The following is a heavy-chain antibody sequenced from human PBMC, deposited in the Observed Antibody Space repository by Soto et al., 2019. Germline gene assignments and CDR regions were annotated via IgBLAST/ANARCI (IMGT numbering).Heavy chain of an antibody. CDR3: ARDSRRSSSWYEGVRY. V-gene: IGHV4-30-4*01. CDR1: GGSISSGDYY. D-gene: IGHD6-13*01. Sequence: SETLSLTCTVSGGSISSGDYYWSWIRQPPGKGLEWIGYIYYSGSTYYNPSLKSRVTISVDTSKNQFSLKLSSVTAADTAVYYCARDSRRSSSWYEGVRYWGQGTLVTVSS. CDR2: IYYSGST. J-gene: IGHJ4*02.